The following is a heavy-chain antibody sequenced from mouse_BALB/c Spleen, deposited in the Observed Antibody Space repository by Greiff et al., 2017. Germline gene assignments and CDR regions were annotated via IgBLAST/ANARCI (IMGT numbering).Heavy chain of an antibody. D-gene: IGHD2-1*01. J-gene: IGHJ4*01. CDR3: ARVYYGNPRGAMDY. CDR2: ISSGGSYT. CDR1: GFTFSSYA. Sequence: EVKVEESGGGLEKPGGSLKLSCAASGFTFSSYAMSWVRQSPEKRLEWVAEISSGGSYTYYPDTVTGRFTISRDNAKNTLYLEMSSLRSEDTAMYYCARVYYGNPRGAMDYWGQGTSVTVSS. V-gene: IGHV5-9-4*01.